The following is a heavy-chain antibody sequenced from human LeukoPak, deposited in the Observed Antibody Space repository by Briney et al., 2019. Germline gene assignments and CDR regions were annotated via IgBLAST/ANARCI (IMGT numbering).Heavy chain of an antibody. CDR3: ARDPCGGDCYSSSDY. J-gene: IGHJ4*02. Sequence: GGSLRLSCAASGFTFSSYSMNWVRQAPGKGLEWVSSISSSSSYIYYADSVKGRFTISRDNAKNSLCLQMNSLRAEDTAVYYCARDPCGGDCYSSSDYWGQGTLVTVSS. D-gene: IGHD2-21*02. CDR2: ISSSSSYI. V-gene: IGHV3-21*01. CDR1: GFTFSSYS.